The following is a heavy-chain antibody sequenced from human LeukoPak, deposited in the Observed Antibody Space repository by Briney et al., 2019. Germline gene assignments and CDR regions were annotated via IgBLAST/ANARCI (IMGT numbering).Heavy chain of an antibody. CDR1: GFTFSSYA. CDR2: ISGSGGST. V-gene: IGHV3-23*01. J-gene: IGHJ4*02. Sequence: GGSLRISCAASGFTFSSYAVSWVRQAPGKGLEWVSAISGSGGSTYYADSVRGRFTISRDNSKSTLYLQMNSLRAEDTAVYYCAKDSYYYPRGFDYWGQGALVTVSS. D-gene: IGHD3-22*01. CDR3: AKDSYYYPRGFDY.